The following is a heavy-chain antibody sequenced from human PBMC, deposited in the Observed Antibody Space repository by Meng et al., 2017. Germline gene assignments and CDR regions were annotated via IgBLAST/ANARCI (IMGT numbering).Heavy chain of an antibody. CDR3: ARDREIQLWGGAFDI. CDR2: ISYDGSNK. CDR1: GFTFSNYA. V-gene: IGHV3-30*04. D-gene: IGHD5-18*01. Sequence: GESLKISCAASGFTFSNYAMHWVRQAPGKGLEWVAVISYDGSNKYYADSVKGRFTISRDNSKNTLYLQMNSLRAEDTAVYYCARDREIQLWGGAFDIWGQGTMVTVSS. J-gene: IGHJ3*02.